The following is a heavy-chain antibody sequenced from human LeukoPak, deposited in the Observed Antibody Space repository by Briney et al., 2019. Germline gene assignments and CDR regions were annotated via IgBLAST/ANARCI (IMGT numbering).Heavy chain of an antibody. CDR3: ARRPGSSWPMAFDY. V-gene: IGHV5-51*01. D-gene: IGHD6-13*01. Sequence: GESLKISCKGSGYSFTSYWIGWVRQMPGKGLEWMGIIYPGDSDTRYSPSFKCQVTISADTSISPAYLQWSSLNASDTAMYYCARRPGSSWPMAFDYWGQGTLVTVSS. CDR2: IYPGDSDT. J-gene: IGHJ4*02. CDR1: GYSFTSYW.